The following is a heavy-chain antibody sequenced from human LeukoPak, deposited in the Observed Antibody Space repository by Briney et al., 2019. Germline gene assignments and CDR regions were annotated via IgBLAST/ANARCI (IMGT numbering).Heavy chain of an antibody. J-gene: IGHJ4*02. CDR1: GFTFSDSY. D-gene: IGHD7-27*01. CDR3: GRGHWGLDY. Sequence: GGSLRLSCAASGFTFSDSYMTWIRQAPGKGLEWVAFIDKSGGTTYYADSVKGRFTISRDNAKSSLYLEMNSLGAEDTAVYYCGRGHWGLDYWGQGTLVTVSS. V-gene: IGHV3-11*04. CDR2: IDKSGGTT.